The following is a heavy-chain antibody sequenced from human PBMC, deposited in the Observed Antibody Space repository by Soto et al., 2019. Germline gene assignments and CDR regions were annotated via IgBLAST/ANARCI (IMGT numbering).Heavy chain of an antibody. CDR1: SYSFGSGY. D-gene: IGHD5-18*01. V-gene: IGHV4-38-2*01. J-gene: IGHJ4*02. CDR3: AKPPGGYSYGTDFDY. Sequence: PSETLSLTCALSSYSFGSGYWAWLRQSPGKGLEWFGTISQNGDSFYNPSLRSRVAMSIDASRNQFSLELTAVTAEDTAVYYCAKPPGGYSYGTDFDYWGQGTLVTVSS. CDR2: ISQNGDS.